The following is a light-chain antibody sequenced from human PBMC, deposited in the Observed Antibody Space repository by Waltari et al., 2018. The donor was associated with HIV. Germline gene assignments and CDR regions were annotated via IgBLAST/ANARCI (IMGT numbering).Light chain of an antibody. J-gene: IGLJ1*01. V-gene: IGLV2-11*01. CDR2: DVS. CDR3: CSYAGSYTYV. CDR1: SSDVGGYNS. Sequence: QSALTQPRPVSGSPGQSVTISCTGTSSDVGGYNSLSWYQQHPGKAPKLVIYDVSKRPSGVPDRFSGSKSANTASLTISGLQAEDEADYYCCSYAGSYTYVFGTGTKVTVL.